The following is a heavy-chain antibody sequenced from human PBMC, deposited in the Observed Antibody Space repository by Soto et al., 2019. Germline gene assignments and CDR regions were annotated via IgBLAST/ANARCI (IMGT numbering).Heavy chain of an antibody. CDR1: GGSFSGYY. CDR3: AITRIENHYYGGRDV. D-gene: IGHD3-3*01. CDR2: INHSGST. J-gene: IGHJ6*02. Sequence: PSETLSLTCAVYGGSFSGYYWSWIRQPPGKGLEWIGEINHSGSTNYNPSLKSRVTISVDTSKNQFSLKLSSVTAADTAVYYCAITRIENHYYGGRDVWGQGTTVTVSS. V-gene: IGHV4-34*01.